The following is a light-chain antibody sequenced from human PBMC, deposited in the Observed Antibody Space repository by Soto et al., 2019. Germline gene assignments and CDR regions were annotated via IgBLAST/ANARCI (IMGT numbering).Light chain of an antibody. CDR3: QQYYSAPPYT. CDR1: QSVLYSSNNKNY. J-gene: IGKJ2*01. CDR2: WAS. Sequence: DIVMTQSPDSLAVSLGERATINCKSSQSVLYSSNNKNYLAWYQQKPGQPPKLLIYWASTRESGVPDRFSGSGSGTEFTVTISSLQDEDVAVYYWQQYYSAPPYTCGQGTMLEIK. V-gene: IGKV4-1*01.